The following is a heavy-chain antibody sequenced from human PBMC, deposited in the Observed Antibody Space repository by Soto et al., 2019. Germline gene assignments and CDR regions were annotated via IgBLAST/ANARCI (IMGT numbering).Heavy chain of an antibody. Sequence: ASVKVSCKASGYTFTSYDINWVRQATGQGLEWMGWMNPNSGNTGYAQKFQGRVTMTRNTSISTAYMELSSLRSEDTAVYYCARAPGKARDSYYDILTGLNGSYYYYYYMDVWGKGTTVTVSS. CDR1: GYTFTSYD. V-gene: IGHV1-8*01. CDR3: ARAPGKARDSYYDILTGLNGSYYYYYYMDV. D-gene: IGHD3-9*01. J-gene: IGHJ6*03. CDR2: MNPNSGNT.